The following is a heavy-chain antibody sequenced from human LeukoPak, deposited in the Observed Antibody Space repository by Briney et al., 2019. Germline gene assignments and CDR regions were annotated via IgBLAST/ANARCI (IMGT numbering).Heavy chain of an antibody. J-gene: IGHJ5*02. V-gene: IGHV1-2*02. CDR2: INPNSGGT. D-gene: IGHD2-2*01. Sequence: ASVKVSCKASGYTFTGYYMHWVRQAPGQGLGWMGWINPNSGGTNYAQKFQGRVTMTRDTSISTAYMELSRLRSDDTAVYYCARDTYDIVVVPAAMDANWFDPWGQGTLVTVSS. CDR1: GYTFTGYY. CDR3: ARDTYDIVVVPAAMDANWFDP.